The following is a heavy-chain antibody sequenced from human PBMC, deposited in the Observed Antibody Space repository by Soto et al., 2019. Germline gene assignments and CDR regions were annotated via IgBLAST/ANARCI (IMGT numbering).Heavy chain of an antibody. CDR1: GFTFNNYW. Sequence: VQLVESGGGLVQPGGSLRLSCAASGFTFNNYWIHWVRQAPGKGPMWVSRINGDGTTTNYADSVKGRFAISRDNAKNTVYLQRNSLRAEDTALYYCARGVRGHYGKDVWGQGTTVTVSS. CDR2: INGDGTTT. CDR3: ARGVRGHYGKDV. V-gene: IGHV3-74*01. D-gene: IGHD3-10*01. J-gene: IGHJ6*02.